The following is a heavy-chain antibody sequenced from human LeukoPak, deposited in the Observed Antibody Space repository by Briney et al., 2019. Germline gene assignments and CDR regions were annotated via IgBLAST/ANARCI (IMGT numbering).Heavy chain of an antibody. CDR1: GFTFSSYE. CDR2: ISSSGSTI. V-gene: IGHV3-48*03. Sequence: PGGSLRLSCAASGFTFSSYEMNWVRQAPGKGLEWVSYISSSGSTIYYADSVKGRFTISRDNAKNSLYLQVNSLRAEDTAVYYCARDQFGWDLHYYYYMDVWGKGTTVTVSS. D-gene: IGHD2-15*01. J-gene: IGHJ6*03. CDR3: ARDQFGWDLHYYYYMDV.